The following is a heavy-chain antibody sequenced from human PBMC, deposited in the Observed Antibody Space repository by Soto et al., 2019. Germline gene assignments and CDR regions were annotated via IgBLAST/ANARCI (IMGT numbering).Heavy chain of an antibody. CDR2: MNQGGST. J-gene: IGHJ4*02. Sequence: QVQLQQWGAGLLKPSETLSLNCAVYGGSLSDSSWTWIRQPPGKGLEWIGEMNQGGSTKYNPSLKSRVTISVDTSKDQFSLILTSVTAADTAVYHCARGGGDSRYFLDYWGQGTLVTVSS. V-gene: IGHV4-34*01. CDR1: GGSLSDSS. CDR3: ARGGGDSRYFLDY. D-gene: IGHD5-12*01.